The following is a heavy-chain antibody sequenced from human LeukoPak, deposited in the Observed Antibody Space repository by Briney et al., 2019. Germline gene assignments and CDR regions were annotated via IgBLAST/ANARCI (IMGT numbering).Heavy chain of an antibody. CDR2: IYTSGST. Sequence: PSETLSLTCTVSGGSINSGSYYWSWIRQPAGKGLEWIGRIYTSGSTNYNPSLKSRVTISVDTSKNQFSLKLSSVTAADTAVYYCARDGSSWLGTFDIWGQGTMVTVSS. V-gene: IGHV4-61*02. D-gene: IGHD6-13*01. CDR1: GGSINSGSYY. CDR3: ARDGSSWLGTFDI. J-gene: IGHJ3*02.